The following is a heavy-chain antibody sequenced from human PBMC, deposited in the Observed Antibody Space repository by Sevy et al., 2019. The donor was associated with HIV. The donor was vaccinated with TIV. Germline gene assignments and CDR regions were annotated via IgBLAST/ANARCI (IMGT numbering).Heavy chain of an antibody. CDR2: ISSLSTYT. D-gene: IGHD6-13*01. J-gene: IGHJ3*02. V-gene: IGHV3-11*06. Sequence: GGSLRLSCAASGFTFSDYHMNWIRQAPGKGLEWVSYISSLSTYTKYADSVRGRFTISRDNAKNSLYLQLNSLRAEDTGVYYCARLAAAYDGFAIWGQGTTVTDSS. CDR3: ARLAAAYDGFAI. CDR1: GFTFSDYH.